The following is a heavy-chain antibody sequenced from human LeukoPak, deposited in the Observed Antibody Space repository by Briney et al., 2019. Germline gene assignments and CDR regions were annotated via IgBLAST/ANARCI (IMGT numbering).Heavy chain of an antibody. CDR2: IDPSDSYT. CDR3: ARLQVLRYFDWSYYYYYGMDV. CDR1: GYSFTSYW. V-gene: IGHV5-10-1*01. J-gene: IGHJ6*02. Sequence: GESLQISCQGSGYSFTSYWISWVRQMPGKGLEWMGRIDPSDSYTNYSPSFQGHVTISADESISTAYLQWSSLKASDTAMYYCARLQVLRYFDWSYYYYYGMDVWGQGTTVTVSS. D-gene: IGHD3-9*01.